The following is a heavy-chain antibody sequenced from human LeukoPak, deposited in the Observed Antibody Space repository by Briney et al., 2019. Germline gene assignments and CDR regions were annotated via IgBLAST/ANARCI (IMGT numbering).Heavy chain of an antibody. CDR1: GFTFSSYS. CDR2: ISSSSSYI. Sequence: GGSLRLSCAASGFTFSSYSMNWVRQAPGKGLEWVSSISSSSSYIYYADSVKGRFTISRDNAKNSLYLQMNSLRAEDTAVYYCARDYDGYYDFWSGPVDYWGQGTLVTVSS. J-gene: IGHJ4*02. D-gene: IGHD3-3*01. V-gene: IGHV3-21*01. CDR3: ARDYDGYYDFWSGPVDY.